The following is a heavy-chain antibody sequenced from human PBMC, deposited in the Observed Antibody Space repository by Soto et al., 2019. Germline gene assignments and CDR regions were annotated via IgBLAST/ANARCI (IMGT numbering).Heavy chain of an antibody. CDR2: IFGGGET. D-gene: IGHD1-26*01. CDR3: VKNRGAGSLSNWSFAS. V-gene: IGHV3-66*01. CDR1: GFTVSTSY. J-gene: IGHJ2*01. Sequence: PGESLKISCAISGFTVSTSYMSWVRQAPGKGLEWVSAIFGGGETYYADSVKGRFTIFRDNSRNTLYLQMNSLRADDTAVYYCVKNRGAGSLSNWSFASWGRGSLVTVSS.